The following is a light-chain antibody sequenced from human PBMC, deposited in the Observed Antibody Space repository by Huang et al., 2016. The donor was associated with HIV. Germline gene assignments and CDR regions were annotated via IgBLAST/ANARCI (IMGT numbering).Light chain of an antibody. CDR2: AAS. CDR3: QQYNDWPRS. V-gene: IGKV3-15*01. Sequence: EIVMTQSPGTLSVAPGERATRSCRASQNINTNLAWFQQKPGQAPRLRIYAASTRTAEFPARFSGSGSRTEFTLTISSLQSEDIAVYYCQQYNDWPRSFGQGTKVEIK. CDR1: QNINTN. J-gene: IGKJ1*01.